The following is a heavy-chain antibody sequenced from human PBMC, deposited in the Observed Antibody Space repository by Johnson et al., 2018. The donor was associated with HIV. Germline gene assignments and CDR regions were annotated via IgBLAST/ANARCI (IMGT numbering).Heavy chain of an antibody. D-gene: IGHD2-15*01. J-gene: IGHJ3*02. CDR3: ARSVGYCSGGSCSPDAFDI. CDR2: ISYDGSNK. CDR1: GFTFSSYA. V-gene: IGHV3-30-3*01. Sequence: QMLLVESGGGLVQSGGSLRLSCAASGFTFSSYAMHWVRQAPGKGLEWVAVISYDGSNKYYADSVKGRFTISRDNSKNTLYLQMNSLRAEDTAVYYCARSVGYCSGGSCSPDAFDIWGQGTMVTVSS.